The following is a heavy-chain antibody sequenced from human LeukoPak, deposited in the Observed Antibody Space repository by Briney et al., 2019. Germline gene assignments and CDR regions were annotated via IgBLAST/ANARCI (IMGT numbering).Heavy chain of an antibody. Sequence: GGSLRLSCAASGFTVSSNYMSWVRQAPGKGLEWVSAIYSGGSTFYADSVKGRFTISRDNSKNTLYLQMSSLRAEDTAVYYCARGTSWPQWFDPWGQGTLVSVSS. D-gene: IGHD3-10*01. V-gene: IGHV3-53*01. CDR1: GFTVSSNY. CDR3: ARGTSWPQWFDP. J-gene: IGHJ5*02. CDR2: IYSGGST.